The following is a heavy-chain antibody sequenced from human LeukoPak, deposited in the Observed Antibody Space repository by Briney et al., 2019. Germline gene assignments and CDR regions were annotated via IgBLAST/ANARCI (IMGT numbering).Heavy chain of an antibody. Sequence: PSETLSLTCTVSGGSIRSYYWSWIRQPPGKGLEWIGYFYYSGSTNHNPSLKSRVTMSIVTSKNQFSLKLSSVTAADTALYYCAGTGVNSWAFDIWGQGTMVTVSS. CDR1: GGSIRSYY. CDR3: AGTGVNSWAFDI. V-gene: IGHV4-59*01. D-gene: IGHD6-13*01. J-gene: IGHJ3*02. CDR2: FYYSGST.